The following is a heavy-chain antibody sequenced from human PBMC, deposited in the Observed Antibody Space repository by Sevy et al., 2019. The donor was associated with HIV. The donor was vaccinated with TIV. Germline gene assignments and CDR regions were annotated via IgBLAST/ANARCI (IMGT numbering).Heavy chain of an antibody. CDR1: GGSISSYY. J-gene: IGHJ6*02. CDR3: ASDVDYYDSSGYSYGMDV. CDR2: IYTSGST. D-gene: IGHD3-22*01. Sequence: SETLSLTCTVSGGSISSYYWSWIRQPAGKGLEWIGRIYTSGSTNYNPSLKSRVTMSVATSKNQFSLKLSSVTAADTAVYYCASDVDYYDSSGYSYGMDVWGQGTTVTVSS. V-gene: IGHV4-4*07.